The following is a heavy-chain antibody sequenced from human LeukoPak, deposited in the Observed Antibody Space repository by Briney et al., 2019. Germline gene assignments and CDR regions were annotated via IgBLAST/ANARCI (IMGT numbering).Heavy chain of an antibody. Sequence: GESLKISCKASGYSFNRYWIGWVRQMPGKGLEWMGIIYPGDSDTRYSPSFQGQVTISADKSISTAYLQWSSLKASDTAMYYCARQTMNDAFDIWGQGTMVTVSS. D-gene: IGHD3-22*01. V-gene: IGHV5-51*01. J-gene: IGHJ3*02. CDR2: IYPGDSDT. CDR1: GYSFNRYW. CDR3: ARQTMNDAFDI.